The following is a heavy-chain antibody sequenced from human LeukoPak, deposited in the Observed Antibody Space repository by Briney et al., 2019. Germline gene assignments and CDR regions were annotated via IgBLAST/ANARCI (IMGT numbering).Heavy chain of an antibody. CDR3: ARARYCSGGSCYSDS. CDR1: GVTFSDYW. Sequence: GGSLRLSCAASGVTFSDYWMNWVRQAPGKGLAWVSRIQSDGSSTDYADSVKGRFTISRDSAKNTLYLQLTSLRAEDTAVYYCARARYCSGGSCYSDSWGQGTLVTVSS. CDR2: IQSDGSST. J-gene: IGHJ4*02. D-gene: IGHD2-15*01. V-gene: IGHV3-74*01.